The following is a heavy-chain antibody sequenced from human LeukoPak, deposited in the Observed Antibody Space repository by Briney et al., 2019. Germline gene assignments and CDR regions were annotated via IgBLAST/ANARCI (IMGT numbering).Heavy chain of an antibody. CDR1: GFTFSSYA. D-gene: IGHD3-10*01. J-gene: IGHJ3*02. V-gene: IGHV3-23*01. CDR2: ISGSGGST. Sequence: GGSLRLSCAASGFTFSSYAMGWVRQAPGKGLEWVSAISGSGGSTYYADSVKGRFTISRDNSKNTLYLQMNSLRAEDTAVYYCAKAVLLWLGGWDDAFDIWGQGTMVTVSS. CDR3: AKAVLLWLGGWDDAFDI.